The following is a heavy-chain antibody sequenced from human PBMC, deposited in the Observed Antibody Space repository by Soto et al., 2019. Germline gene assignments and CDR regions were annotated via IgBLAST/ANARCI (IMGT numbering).Heavy chain of an antibody. CDR2: IYYSGGT. CDR3: ARVDSTTVTFDY. Sequence: PSETLSLTCTVSGGSVSSGSHYWSWIRQPPGKGLEWIGYIYYSGGTNYNPSFKSRVTISVDTSKNQFSLKLSSVTAADTAVYYCARVDSTTVTFDYWGQGTLVTVSS. V-gene: IGHV4-61*01. D-gene: IGHD4-4*01. J-gene: IGHJ4*02. CDR1: GGSVSSGSHY.